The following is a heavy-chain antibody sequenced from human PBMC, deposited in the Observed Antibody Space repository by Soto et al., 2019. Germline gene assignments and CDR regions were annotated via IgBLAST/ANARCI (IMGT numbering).Heavy chain of an antibody. CDR1: GFTFGRYA. V-gene: IGHV3-30*18. CDR2: ISYTGANT. D-gene: IGHD3-22*01. CDR3: AKHMDDSGYFYVEGADH. J-gene: IGHJ4*02. Sequence: LRLSCLASGFTFGRYAMHWVRQPPGRGLEWVAVISYTGANTYYVGSVRGRFTISRDNSKNTLYLQMNSLRAEDTAMYYCAKHMDDSGYFYVEGADHWGQGTLVTVSS.